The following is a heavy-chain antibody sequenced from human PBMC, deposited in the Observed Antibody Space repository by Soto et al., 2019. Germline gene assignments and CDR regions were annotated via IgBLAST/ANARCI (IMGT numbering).Heavy chain of an antibody. CDR1: GDTFNDYY. J-gene: IGHJ6*03. V-gene: IGHV1-2*04. Sequence: QVPLVQSGAEVKKPGASVTVSCRSSGDTFNDYYIHWVRQAPGQGLKWMGWINPNGGVTKYAQKFQGWVTMTRDTSIRTGYMQLSRLRSDDTAVYYCARESGGATATLDYYYFYMDVWGTGTTVTVSS. CDR2: INPNGGVT. CDR3: ARESGGATATLDYYYFYMDV. D-gene: IGHD5-12*01.